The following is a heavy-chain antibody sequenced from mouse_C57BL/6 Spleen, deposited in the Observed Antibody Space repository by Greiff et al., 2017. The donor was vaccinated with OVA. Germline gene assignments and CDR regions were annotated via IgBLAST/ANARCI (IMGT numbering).Heavy chain of an antibody. V-gene: IGHV3-6*01. Sequence: ESGPGLVKPSQSLSLSCSVTGYSITSGYFWNWIRQFPGNKLEWMGYISYDGSNNYNPSLKNRISITRDTSTNQFFLKLNSVTTEDTATYYCARDPFNYGRGYFDYWGQGTTLTVSS. CDR3: ARDPFNYGRGYFDY. CDR2: ISYDGSN. CDR1: GYSITSGYF. J-gene: IGHJ2*01. D-gene: IGHD1-1*01.